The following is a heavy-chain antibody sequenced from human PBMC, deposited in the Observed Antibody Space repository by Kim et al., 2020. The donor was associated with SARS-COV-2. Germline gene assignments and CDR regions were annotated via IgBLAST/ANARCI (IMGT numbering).Heavy chain of an antibody. D-gene: IGHD5-12*01. Sequence: GGSLRLSCAASGFSFSDYYMNWIRQTPERGLEWLSYISHTSRTIYYADSARGRFTISRDNARKVVFLQMNSLRIEDSAMYYCAGRLWYGSGYPRFDLWGQGTLITVSS. V-gene: IGHV3-11*01. CDR3: AGRLWYGSGYPRFDL. CDR2: ISHTSRTI. J-gene: IGHJ4*01. CDR1: GFSFSDYY.